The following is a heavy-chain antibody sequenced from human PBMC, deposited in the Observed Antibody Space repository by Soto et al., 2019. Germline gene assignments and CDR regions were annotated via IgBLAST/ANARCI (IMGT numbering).Heavy chain of an antibody. CDR3: ARSGRSSSILFDP. CDR1: GYSFTSYW. Sequence: PGESLKISCKGPGYSFTSYWISWVRQMPGKGLEWMGRIDPSDSYTNYSPSFQGHVTISADKSISTAYLQWSSLKASDTAMYYCARSGRSSSILFDPWGQGTLVTVSS. D-gene: IGHD6-6*01. J-gene: IGHJ5*02. CDR2: IDPSDSYT. V-gene: IGHV5-10-1*01.